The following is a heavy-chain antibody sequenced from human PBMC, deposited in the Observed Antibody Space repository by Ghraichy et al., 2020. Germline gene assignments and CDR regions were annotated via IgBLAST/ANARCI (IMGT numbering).Heavy chain of an antibody. CDR3: ARDITYDDSGIEP. J-gene: IGHJ5*02. V-gene: IGHV2-70*11. CDR2: VDRVDRQ. Sequence: SGPTLVKPTQTLTLTCSFSGFSLSTNGMSVNWIRQTPGGALEWLARVDRVDRQSYNPSLKTRLTISRDTAKNQVVLKVANVAPLDTATYFCARDITYDDSGIEPWGKGTMVTVSS. CDR1: GFSLSTNGMS. D-gene: IGHD1-14*01.